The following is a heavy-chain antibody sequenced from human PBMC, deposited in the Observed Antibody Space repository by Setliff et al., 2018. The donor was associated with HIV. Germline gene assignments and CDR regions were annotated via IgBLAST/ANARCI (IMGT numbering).Heavy chain of an antibody. CDR1: GASFVGDNH. CDR2: FMYTDIHYVNYLN. Sequence: SETLSLTCAVSGASFVGDNHWSWIRQAPERGLEWIAYFMYTDIHYVNYLNYRNPSLASRLSISVDKSKNQFSLTLSPVTAADTAVYYCARARSDWYNVRPYYFDLWGQGTPVTVSS. V-gene: IGHV4-30-4*01. D-gene: IGHD6-19*01. CDR3: ARARSDWYNVRPYYFDL. J-gene: IGHJ4*02.